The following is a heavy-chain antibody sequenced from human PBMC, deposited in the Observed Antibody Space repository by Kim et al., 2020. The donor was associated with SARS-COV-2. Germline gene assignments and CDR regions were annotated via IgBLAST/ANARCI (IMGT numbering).Heavy chain of an antibody. V-gene: IGHV4-4*08. Sequence: SETLSLTCTVSRASISDYYWSWIRQPPGKGLEWICYVHTSGSTNYNPSLQSRVTISADTSKNQFPLKLSSMTYTDTAAYYCATSRYATSPFYFDSWGQGTRVTVSS. J-gene: IGHJ4*02. CDR3: ATSRYATSPFYFDS. CDR2: VHTSGST. CDR1: RASISDYY. D-gene: IGHD2-2*01.